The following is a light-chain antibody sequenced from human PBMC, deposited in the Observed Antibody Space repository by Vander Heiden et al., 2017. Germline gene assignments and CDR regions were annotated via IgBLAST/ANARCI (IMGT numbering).Light chain of an antibody. J-gene: IGKJ2*01. CDR2: AAS. CDR1: QSISSY. V-gene: IGKV1-39*01. CDR3: QQSYSTPYT. Sequence: DIQITRPPSSLSASVGDRVTITCRASQSISSYLNWYQQKPGKAPKLLIYAASSLQSGVPSRFSGSGSGTDFTLTISSLQPEVFATYYCQQSYSTPYTFGQGTKLEIK.